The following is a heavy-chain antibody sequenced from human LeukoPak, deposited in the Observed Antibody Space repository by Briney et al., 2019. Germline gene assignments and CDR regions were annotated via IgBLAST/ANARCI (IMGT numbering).Heavy chain of an antibody. CDR2: IYYSGST. CDR3: ARVHGLYYYGMDV. V-gene: IGHV4-59*01. J-gene: IGHJ6*02. Sequence: SETLSLTCTVSGGSISSYYWSWIRQPPGKGLEWIGYIYYSGSTNYNPSLKSRVTMSVDTFKNQFSLKLSSVTAADTAVYYCARVHGLYYYGMDVWGQGTTVTVSS. CDR1: GGSISSYY. D-gene: IGHD4-17*01.